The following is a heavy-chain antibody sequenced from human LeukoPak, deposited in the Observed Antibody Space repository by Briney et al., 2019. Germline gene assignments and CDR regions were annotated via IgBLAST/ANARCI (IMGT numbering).Heavy chain of an antibody. Sequence: ASVKVSCKASGYTFTSYGISWVRQAPGQGLEWMGWISAKKGNTDYAQKLQGRVAMTTDTSTSTAYMELRSLRSDDTAVYYCARDMYSSGRVPFDYWGQGTLVTVSS. D-gene: IGHD6-19*01. V-gene: IGHV1-18*01. CDR2: ISAKKGNT. CDR3: ARDMYSSGRVPFDY. J-gene: IGHJ4*02. CDR1: GYTFTSYG.